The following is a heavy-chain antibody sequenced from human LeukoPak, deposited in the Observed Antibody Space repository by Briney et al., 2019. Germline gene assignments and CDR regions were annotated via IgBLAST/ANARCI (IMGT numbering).Heavy chain of an antibody. V-gene: IGHV4-39*01. D-gene: IGHD3-3*01. Sequence: SEILSLTCTVSGGSISSSSYYWGWIRQPPGKGLEWIGSIYYSGSTYYNPSLKSRVTISVDTSKNQFSLKLSSVTAADTAVYYCARVSYYDFWSGSMNYYYYYMDVWGKGTTVTVSS. J-gene: IGHJ6*03. CDR3: ARVSYYDFWSGSMNYYYYYMDV. CDR2: IYYSGST. CDR1: GGSISSSSYY.